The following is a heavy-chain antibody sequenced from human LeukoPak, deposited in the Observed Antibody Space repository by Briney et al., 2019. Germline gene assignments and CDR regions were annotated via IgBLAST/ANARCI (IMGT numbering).Heavy chain of an antibody. V-gene: IGHV4-30-4*01. J-gene: IGHJ4*02. CDR3: ARDDGFVDY. D-gene: IGHD3-10*01. Sequence: SETLSLTCTVSGSSISSGDYYWSWIRQPPGKGLEWIGYIYYSGSTYYNPSLKSRVTISVDTSKNQSSLKLSSVTAADTAVYYCARDDGFVDYWGQGTLVTVSS. CDR2: IYYSGST. CDR1: GSSISSGDYY.